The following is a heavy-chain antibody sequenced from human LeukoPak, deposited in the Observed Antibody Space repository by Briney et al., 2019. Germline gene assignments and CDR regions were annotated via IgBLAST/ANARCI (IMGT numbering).Heavy chain of an antibody. D-gene: IGHD5/OR15-5a*01. V-gene: IGHV4-59*01. CDR2: IYYSGST. J-gene: IGHJ3*02. Sequence: PSETLSLTCAVYGGSFSGYYWSWIRQPPGKGLEWIGYIYYSGSTNYNPSLKSRVTISVDTSKNQFSLKMSSVTAADTAVYYCARESTPPDEAFDIWGQGTMVTVSS. CDR1: GGSFSGYY. CDR3: ARESTPPDEAFDI.